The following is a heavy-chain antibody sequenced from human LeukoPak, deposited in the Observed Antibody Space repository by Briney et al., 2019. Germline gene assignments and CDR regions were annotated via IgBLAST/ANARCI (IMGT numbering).Heavy chain of an antibody. CDR1: GFTFSDYA. V-gene: IGHV3-64*01. J-gene: IGHJ2*01. CDR3: ARDTCGCGSGWHLYWYFDL. CDR2: ISSNGGSI. Sequence: GGSLRLSCAASGFTFSDYAMHWVRQVPGKELEYVSAISSNGGSIHYANSVKGRFTISRDNSKNTLYLQMDSLRAEDMAVYYCARDTCGCGSGWHLYWYFDLWGRGTLVTVSS. D-gene: IGHD6-19*01.